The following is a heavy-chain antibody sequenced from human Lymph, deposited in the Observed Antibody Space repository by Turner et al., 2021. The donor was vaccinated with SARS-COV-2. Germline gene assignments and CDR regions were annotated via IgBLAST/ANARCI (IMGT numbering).Heavy chain of an antibody. V-gene: IGHV3-30*18. Sequence: QVQLVESGGGGVQPGRSLRLPCAASGFTFSSYAMHWVRQAPGKGLEWVTVISYDGSNKYYADSVKGRFTISRDNSKNTLYLQMNSLRAEDTAVYYCAKVRSIFGVVIGGMDVWGQGTTVTVSS. CDR1: GFTFSSYA. CDR3: AKVRSIFGVVIGGMDV. D-gene: IGHD3-3*01. J-gene: IGHJ6*02. CDR2: ISYDGSNK.